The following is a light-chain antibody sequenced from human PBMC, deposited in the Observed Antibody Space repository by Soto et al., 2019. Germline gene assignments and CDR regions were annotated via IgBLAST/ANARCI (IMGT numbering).Light chain of an antibody. CDR1: QSVSSNH. V-gene: IGKV3-20*01. CDR2: GAS. J-gene: IGKJ4*01. CDR3: QQYGSSPA. Sequence: EIVLTQSPGTLSLSPGERATLSCRASQSVSSNHLAWYQQKPGQAPRLLIYGASSRATGIPDRFSGSGSGTDFTLTINRLEPEDFAEDYCQQYGSSPAFGGGTKVEIK.